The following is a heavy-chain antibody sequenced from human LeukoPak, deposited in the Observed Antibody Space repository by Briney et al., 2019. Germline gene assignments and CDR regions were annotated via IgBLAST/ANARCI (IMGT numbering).Heavy chain of an antibody. CDR1: GFTFSSYA. CDR2: ISGSGDST. Sequence: GGSLRLSCAASGFTFSSYAMSWVRQAPGKGLEWVSAISGSGDSTYYAGSVKGRFTISRDNSKKTLYLEVFSLRADDTAVYYCAKSGSYERWFDPWGQGTLVTVSS. CDR3: AKSGSYERWFDP. V-gene: IGHV3-23*01. J-gene: IGHJ5*02. D-gene: IGHD1-26*01.